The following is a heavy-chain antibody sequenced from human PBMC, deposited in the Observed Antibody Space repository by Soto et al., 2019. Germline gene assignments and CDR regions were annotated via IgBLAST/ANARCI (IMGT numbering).Heavy chain of an antibody. V-gene: IGHV3-30*03. CDR1: EFSFSAYV. Sequence: HVQLVESGGGVVRPGRSLRLACVASEFSFSAYVIDCVRLAPGKGLQCVAVISYDGNDKYYGDSVKCRLTFSRDDSKNTLYLQINSLPIDDTPIYYSSRSKTGTTCHYYCYIDVWGKGTTVTGSS. D-gene: IGHD4-17*01. J-gene: IGHJ6*03. CDR3: SRSKTGTTCHYYCYIDV. CDR2: ISYDGNDK.